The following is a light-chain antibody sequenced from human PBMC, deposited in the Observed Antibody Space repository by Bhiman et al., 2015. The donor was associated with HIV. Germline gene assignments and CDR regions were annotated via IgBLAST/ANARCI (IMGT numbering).Light chain of an antibody. CDR1: SSDVGSYNL. CDR2: EVN. Sequence: QSALTQPPSASGSPGQSVIISCTGTSSDVGSYNLVSWYQQHPGKAPKLMIYEVNKRPSGVSNRFSGSKSGNTASLTISGLQAEDEADYYCCSYAGTSYVFGTGTKVTVL. CDR3: CSYAGTSYV. J-gene: IGLJ1*01. V-gene: IGLV2-23*02.